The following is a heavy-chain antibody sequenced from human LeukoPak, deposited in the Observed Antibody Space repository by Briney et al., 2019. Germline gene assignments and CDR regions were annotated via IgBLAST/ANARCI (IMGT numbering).Heavy chain of an antibody. J-gene: IGHJ4*02. V-gene: IGHV3-53*01. CDR3: ARGIRDCSRTTCYQPFDY. Sequence: GGSLRLSCAASGLIVSNNYMSWVRQAPGKGLEWVSIVYSGGHTYYADSVKGRFTISRDKSKNTLYLQMSSLRAEDTAVYYCARGIRDCSRTTCYQPFDYWGQGALVTVSS. CDR1: GLIVSNNY. D-gene: IGHD2-2*01. CDR2: VYSGGHT.